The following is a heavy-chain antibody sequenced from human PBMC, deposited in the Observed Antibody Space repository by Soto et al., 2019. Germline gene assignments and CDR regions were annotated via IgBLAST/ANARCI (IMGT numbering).Heavy chain of an antibody. CDR2: IWYDGSNK. Sequence: QVQLVESGGGVVQPGRSLRLSCAASGFTFSSYGMHWVRQAPGKGLEWVAVIWYDGSNKYYADSVKGRFTISRDNSKNTLYRKMNSLRAEDTAVYYCAREGDQYSYGKKPFDYWGQGTLVTVSS. J-gene: IGHJ4*02. CDR3: AREGDQYSYGKKPFDY. CDR1: GFTFSSYG. V-gene: IGHV3-33*01. D-gene: IGHD5-18*01.